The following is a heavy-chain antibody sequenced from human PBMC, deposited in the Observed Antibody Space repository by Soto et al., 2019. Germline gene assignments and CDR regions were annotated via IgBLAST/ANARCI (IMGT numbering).Heavy chain of an antibody. CDR3: ARGRDRYYDFWSGYYENWGRRNYYYYYMDV. V-gene: IGHV1-8*01. J-gene: IGHJ6*03. CDR1: GYTFTSYD. Sequence: ASVKVSCKASGYTFTSYDINWVRQATGQGLEWMGWMNPNSGNTGYAQKFQGRVTMTRNTSISTAYMELSSLRSEDTAVYYCARGRDRYYDFWSGYYENWGRRNYYYYYMDVWGKGTTVTVSS. D-gene: IGHD3-3*01. CDR2: MNPNSGNT.